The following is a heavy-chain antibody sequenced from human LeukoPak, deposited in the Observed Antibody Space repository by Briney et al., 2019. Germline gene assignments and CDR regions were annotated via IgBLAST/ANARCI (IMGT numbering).Heavy chain of an antibody. J-gene: IGHJ4*02. V-gene: IGHV4-4*02. D-gene: IGHD3-22*01. CDR3: ASYYDSSGYRLDY. CDR2: NYHTGST. CDR1: GGSISSNNW. Sequence: SETLSLTCAVSGGSISSNNWWSSVRQPPGKGLEWIGENYHTGSTNYNPSLKSRVTMSVDKSKNQFSLKLSSVAAADTAVYYCASYYDSSGYRLDYWGQGTLVTVSS.